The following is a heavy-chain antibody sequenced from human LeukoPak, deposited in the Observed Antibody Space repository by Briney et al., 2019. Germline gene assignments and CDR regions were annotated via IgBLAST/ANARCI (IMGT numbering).Heavy chain of an antibody. CDR3: YSWNDAFDI. CDR1: GGSFGGYY. CDR2: INHSGST. Sequence: SETLSLTCAVYGGSFGGYYWSWIRQPPGKGLGWIGEINHSGSTNYNPSLKSRVTISVDTSKNQFSLKLSSVTAADTAVYYCYSWNDAFDIWGQGTMVTVSS. V-gene: IGHV4-34*01. J-gene: IGHJ3*02. D-gene: IGHD1-1*01.